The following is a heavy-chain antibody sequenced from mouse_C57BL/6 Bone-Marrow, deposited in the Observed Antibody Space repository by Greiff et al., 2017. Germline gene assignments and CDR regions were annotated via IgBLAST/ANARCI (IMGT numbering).Heavy chain of an antibody. CDR1: GFNITDDY. J-gene: IGHJ3*01. D-gene: IGHD2-3*01. CDR3: TEDDGYLWFAY. Sequence: VQLKESGAELVRPGASVKLSCTASGFNITDDYMHWVKQRPEQGLEWIGWIYPENGDTEYASQLQGKATITADTSSNTAYLQRSSLTSEDTAVYYCTEDDGYLWFAYWGRGTLVTVSA. V-gene: IGHV14-4*01. CDR2: IYPENGDT.